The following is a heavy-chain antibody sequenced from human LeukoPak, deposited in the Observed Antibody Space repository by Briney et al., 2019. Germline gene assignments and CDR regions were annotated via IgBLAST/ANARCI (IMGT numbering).Heavy chain of an antibody. CDR2: IYHGGIT. Sequence: PSETLSLTCAVYGGSFSGYFWSWIRQPPGKGLEWIGEIYHGGITNYNPSLKSRVTISVDTSKNQFSLKLSSVTAADTAVYYCAREYYYGSGTIIDYWGQGTLVTVSS. V-gene: IGHV4-34*01. CDR3: AREYYYGSGTIIDY. CDR1: GGSFSGYF. J-gene: IGHJ4*02. D-gene: IGHD3-10*01.